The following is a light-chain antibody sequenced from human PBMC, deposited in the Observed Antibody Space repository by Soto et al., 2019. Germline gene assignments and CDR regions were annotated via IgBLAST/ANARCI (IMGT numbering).Light chain of an antibody. Sequence: EIVLTQSPGTLSLSPGERATLSCRASQSVSSSYLAWYQQKPGQAPRLLIHGASSRPTGIPDRFSGSGSGTDFTLTISRLEPEDFAVYYCQQFGSSLLTFGGGTKVDI. CDR1: QSVSSSY. CDR3: QQFGSSLLT. J-gene: IGKJ4*01. V-gene: IGKV3-20*01. CDR2: GAS.